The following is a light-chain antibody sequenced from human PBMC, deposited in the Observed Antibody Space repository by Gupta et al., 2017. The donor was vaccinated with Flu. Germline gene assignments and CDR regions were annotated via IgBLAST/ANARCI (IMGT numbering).Light chain of an antibody. CDR2: VAS. CDR3: QQFVRSPLT. V-gene: IGKV3-20*01. J-gene: IGKJ4*01. CDR1: QTLINNY. Sequence: EIVLPQSPGPLSLSPGERATLSCRASQTLINNYLAWYQQKPGQAPRLLISVASTRATGIPDRFSGSGSGTDFTLTISRLEPEDFAVYYCQQFVRSPLTFGGGTKVEIK.